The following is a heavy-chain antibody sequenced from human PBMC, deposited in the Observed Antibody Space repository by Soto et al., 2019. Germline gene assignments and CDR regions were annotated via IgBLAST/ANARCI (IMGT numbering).Heavy chain of an antibody. V-gene: IGHV1-18*01. J-gene: IGHJ6*02. CDR2: ISAYNGNT. Sequence: ASVKVSCKASGYTFTSYGISWVRQAPGQGLEWMGWISAYNGNTNYAQKLQGRVTMTTDTSTSTAYMELRSLRSDDTAVYYCARDSSGWYSDYYSGMDVWGQGTTVTVSS. CDR3: ARDSSGWYSDYYSGMDV. CDR1: GYTFTSYG. D-gene: IGHD6-19*01.